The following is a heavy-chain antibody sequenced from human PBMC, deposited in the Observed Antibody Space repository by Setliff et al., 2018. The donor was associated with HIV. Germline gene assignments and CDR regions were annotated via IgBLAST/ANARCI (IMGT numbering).Heavy chain of an antibody. CDR3: AITIVGVTTEMY. CDR2: IYYIGNT. J-gene: IGHJ4*02. CDR1: GGSFSGYY. D-gene: IGHD2-21*02. Sequence: SETLSLTCAVYGGSFSGYYWSWIRQPPGKGLEWIGEIYYIGNTNYNPSLQSRVTVSVDTSKPQFSLKMNSVTAADTAVYYCAITIVGVTTEMYWGQGTLVTVSS. V-gene: IGHV4-34*01.